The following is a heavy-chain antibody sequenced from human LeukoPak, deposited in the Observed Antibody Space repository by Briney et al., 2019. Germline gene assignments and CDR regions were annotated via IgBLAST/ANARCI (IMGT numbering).Heavy chain of an antibody. CDR2: ISSSSTDI. D-gene: IGHD1-26*01. V-gene: IGHV3-21*01. Sequence: GGCLCLSCAASRFTFSSYSMDWVRQAPGEGRGWVSSISSSSTDIDYADSVKRRYTITRDNAKNSQYPQMNSLRAEETAVYHCLRESYYAPQLFDYWGQGTLVTVSS. CDR1: RFTFSSYS. J-gene: IGHJ4*02. CDR3: LRESYYAPQLFDY.